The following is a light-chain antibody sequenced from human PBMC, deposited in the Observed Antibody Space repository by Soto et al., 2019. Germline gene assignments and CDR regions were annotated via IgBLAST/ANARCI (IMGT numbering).Light chain of an antibody. V-gene: IGLV2-14*01. Sequence: QSALTQPASVSGSPGQSIAISCTGTSIDVGAYNYVSWYQQHPGKAPKLMIYDVSHRHSGASDRFSGSKSGNTASLPISGLKPEDDADYYCTSYTISSTYVFATGTKVTVL. CDR1: SIDVGAYNY. CDR2: DVS. CDR3: TSYTISSTYV. J-gene: IGLJ1*01.